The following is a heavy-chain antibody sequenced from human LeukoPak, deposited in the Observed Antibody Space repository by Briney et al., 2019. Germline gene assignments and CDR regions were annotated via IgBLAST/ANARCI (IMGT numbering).Heavy chain of an antibody. Sequence: PSETLSLTCNVSGDSISSRSYYWGWIRQPPGKGLEWIGRIYTSGSTNYNPSLKSRVTMSVDTSKNQFSLKLSSVTAADTAVYYCARFLGAGGIFGGGGYYYYMDVWGKGTTVTVSS. D-gene: IGHD3-3*01. CDR3: ARFLGAGGIFGGGGYYYYMDV. CDR2: IYTSGST. CDR1: GDSISSRSYY. V-gene: IGHV4-61*05. J-gene: IGHJ6*03.